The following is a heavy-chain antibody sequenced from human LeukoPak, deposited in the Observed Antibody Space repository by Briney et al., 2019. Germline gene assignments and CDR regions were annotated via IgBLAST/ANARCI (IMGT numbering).Heavy chain of an antibody. V-gene: IGHV3-7*01. J-gene: IGHJ4*02. Sequence: PGGSLRLSCAASGFTFSSYWMSWVRQAPGKGLEWVANIKQDGSEKYYVDSVKGRFTISRDNAKNSLYLQMNSLRAEDTAVYYCASGYSSGWYVIDYWGQGTLVTAYS. D-gene: IGHD6-19*01. CDR3: ASGYSSGWYVIDY. CDR2: IKQDGSEK. CDR1: GFTFSSYW.